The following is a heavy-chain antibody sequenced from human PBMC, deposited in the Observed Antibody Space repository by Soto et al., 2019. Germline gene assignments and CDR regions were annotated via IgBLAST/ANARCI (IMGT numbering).Heavy chain of an antibody. CDR2: ISSGGDTV. CDR1: RCTFSTYE. CDR3: VRYCSSTLCNGVATRTFDY. D-gene: IGHD2-2*01. V-gene: IGHV3-48*03. Sequence: EVQLVESGGALVQPGGSLRLSCAASRCTFSTYEMHWLRQAPGKGLEWVSYISSGGDTVHYADSVKGRFTISRDNTRNSLYLQMNSLRDEDTALYYCVRYCSSTLCNGVATRTFDYWGQGTLVTVSS. J-gene: IGHJ4*02.